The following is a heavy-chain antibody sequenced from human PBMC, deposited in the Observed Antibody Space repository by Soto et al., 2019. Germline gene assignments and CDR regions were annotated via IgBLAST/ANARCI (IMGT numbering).Heavy chain of an antibody. CDR1: GYTFTSYD. Sequence: QVQLVQSGAEVKKPGASVKVSCKASGYTFTSYDINWVRQATGQGLEWMGWINPNSGNTGYAQKVQGRGTMTRNTSISKAYMEVSRMRSEDTVVYYCARNAITIWECYFAYWGQGTLVTVSS. J-gene: IGHJ4*02. V-gene: IGHV1-8*01. CDR2: INPNSGNT. CDR3: ARNAITIWECYFAY. D-gene: IGHD3-3*01.